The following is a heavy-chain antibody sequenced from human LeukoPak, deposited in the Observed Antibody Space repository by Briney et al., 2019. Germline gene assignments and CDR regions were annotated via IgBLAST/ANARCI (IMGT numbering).Heavy chain of an antibody. Sequence: WASVKVSCKASGGTFSSYAISWVRQAPGQGLEWMGRIIPIFGTANYAQKFQGRVTITTDESTSTAYMELSSLRSEDTAVYYCARGMAYYDFWSGAEYYFDYWGQGTLVTVSS. D-gene: IGHD3-3*01. CDR1: GGTFSSYA. CDR2: IIPIFGTA. V-gene: IGHV1-69*05. CDR3: ARGMAYYDFWSGAEYYFDY. J-gene: IGHJ4*02.